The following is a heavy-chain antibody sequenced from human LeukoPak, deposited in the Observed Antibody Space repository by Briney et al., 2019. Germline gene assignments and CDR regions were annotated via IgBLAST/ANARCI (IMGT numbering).Heavy chain of an antibody. Sequence: HPGGSLRLSCAASAFTFSNYGMHWVRQAPGKGLAWVAFISYDGTYKFHADSVKGRFTISRDNSNNTLYLQMNGLRPDDTAVYYCAKDQRGFSYGYSYLFDPRGQGTLVTVSS. D-gene: IGHD5-18*01. CDR2: ISYDGTYK. J-gene: IGHJ5*02. CDR1: AFTFSNYG. CDR3: AKDQRGFSYGYSYLFDP. V-gene: IGHV3-30*18.